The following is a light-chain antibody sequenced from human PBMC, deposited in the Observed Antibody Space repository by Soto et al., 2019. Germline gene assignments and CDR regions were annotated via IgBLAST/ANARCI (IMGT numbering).Light chain of an antibody. CDR2: GSG. V-gene: IGLV1-40*01. CDR3: QSYDSSLSGYV. J-gene: IGLJ1*01. CDR1: RCRIGEIYD. Sequence: QSVLTQSPSVSGFPGESVSSAWCWGRCRIGEIYDVHWYQQLPGTAPKLVIYGSGNRPSGVPDRFSGSKSGTSASLAIAGLQAEDQADYYCQSYDSSLSGYVFGTGTKVTVL.